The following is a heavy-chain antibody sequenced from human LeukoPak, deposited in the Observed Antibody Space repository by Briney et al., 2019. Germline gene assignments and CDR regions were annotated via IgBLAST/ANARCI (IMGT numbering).Heavy chain of an antibody. D-gene: IGHD6-13*01. V-gene: IGHV4-59*08. Sequence: SETLSLTCTVSGGSISSYYWSWLRQPPGKGLEWIGYIFYSGGTNYNPSLKSRVSISVDTSKNQFSLKLSSVTAADTAVYYCASTYSSSWYGPPGYWGQGTLVTVSS. CDR1: GGSISSYY. CDR3: ASTYSSSWYGPPGY. CDR2: IFYSGGT. J-gene: IGHJ4*02.